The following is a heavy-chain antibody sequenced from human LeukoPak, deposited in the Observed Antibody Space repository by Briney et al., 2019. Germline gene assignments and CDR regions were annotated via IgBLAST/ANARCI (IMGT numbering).Heavy chain of an antibody. CDR1: GGSFSGYY. D-gene: IGHD2-2*01. J-gene: IGHJ4*02. CDR3: ARGSSRESY. V-gene: IGHV4-34*01. CDR2: INHSGST. Sequence: SETLSLTCAVYGGSFSGYYWSWIRQPPGKGLEWIGEINHSGSTNYNPSLKSRVTISVDTSKNQFSLKLSSVTAVDTAVYYCARGSSRESYWGQGTLVTASS.